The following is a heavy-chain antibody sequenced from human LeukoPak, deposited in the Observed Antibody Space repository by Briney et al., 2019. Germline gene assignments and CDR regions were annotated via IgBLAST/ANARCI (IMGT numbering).Heavy chain of an antibody. V-gene: IGHV3-7*03. D-gene: IGHD6-19*01. J-gene: IGHJ4*02. CDR1: GFTFSSYE. Sequence: PGGSLRLSCAASGFTFSSYEMNWVRQAPGKGLEWVANIKQDGSEKYYVDSVKGRFTISRDNAKNSLYLQMNSLRAEDTAVYYCARDRRYSSGWYDYWGQGTLVTVSS. CDR2: IKQDGSEK. CDR3: ARDRRYSSGWYDY.